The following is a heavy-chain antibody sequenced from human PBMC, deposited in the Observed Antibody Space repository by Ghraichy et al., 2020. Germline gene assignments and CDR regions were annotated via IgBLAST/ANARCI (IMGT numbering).Heavy chain of an antibody. D-gene: IGHD1-1*01. CDR3: ARDRLERREGNNWFDP. CDR1: GASISSDY. J-gene: IGHJ5*02. CDR2: IYYSGST. Sequence: GSLRLSCTVSGASISSDYWSWIRQPPGKGLEWIGYIYYSGSTTYNPSLKSRVTISVDTSKNHFSLKLSSVTAADTAVYYCARDRLERREGNNWFDPWGQGTLVTVSS. V-gene: IGHV4-59*01.